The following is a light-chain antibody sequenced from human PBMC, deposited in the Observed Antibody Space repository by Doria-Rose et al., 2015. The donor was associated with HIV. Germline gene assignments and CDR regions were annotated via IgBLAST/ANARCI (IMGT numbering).Light chain of an antibody. V-gene: IGKV3-20*01. CDR3: HQYGTSWT. J-gene: IGKJ1*01. CDR2: GAS. CDR1: QSVSANY. Sequence: DIVMTQSPGTLSLSPGERATLSCRASQSVSANYLAWYQQRPGQSPRLLIYGASSRATDIPDRFSGSGSGTDFTLTINRLEPEDFALYYCHQYGTSWTFGQGTKVEI.